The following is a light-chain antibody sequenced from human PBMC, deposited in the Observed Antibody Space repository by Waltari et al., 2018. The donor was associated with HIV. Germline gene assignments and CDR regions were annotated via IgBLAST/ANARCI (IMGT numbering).Light chain of an antibody. Sequence: SNDVTQQLSVSVSPGQTATITCSGDKLGNKYTSWYQQKAGQSPVLVIYQDTQRPSDIPERFSGSNSGHTATLTISGTQPIDEADYYCQAWDSTTLVFGGGTKLTVL. CDR2: QDT. V-gene: IGLV3-1*01. CDR3: QAWDSTTLV. CDR1: KLGNKY. J-gene: IGLJ2*01.